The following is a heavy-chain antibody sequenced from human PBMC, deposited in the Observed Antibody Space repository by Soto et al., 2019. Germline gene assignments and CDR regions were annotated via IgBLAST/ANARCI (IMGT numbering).Heavy chain of an antibody. J-gene: IGHJ4*02. V-gene: IGHV1-18*01. CDR2: ISGYNGDT. CDR1: GYTFNTYS. Sequence: ASVKVSCKASGYTFNTYSISWVRQAPGQGLEWMGWISGYNGDTHYAQKFQGRVTMTTDTSTSTAYMELRSLRSDDTAMYYCARENVLSYVDTAMVDYFDYWGQGTLVTVSS. CDR3: ARENVLSYVDTAMVDYFDY. D-gene: IGHD5-18*01.